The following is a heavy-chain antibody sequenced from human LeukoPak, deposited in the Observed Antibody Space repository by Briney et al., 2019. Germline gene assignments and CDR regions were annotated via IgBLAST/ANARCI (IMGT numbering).Heavy chain of an antibody. D-gene: IGHD5-18*01. V-gene: IGHV1-18*01. Sequence: VASVKVSCKASGYTFTSYGISWVRQAPGQGLEWMGWLSAYNGNTNYAQKLQGRVTMTTDTSTSTAYMELRSLRSDDTAVYYCARVGRGYSYGFNYYYYMDVWGKGTTVTVSS. CDR3: ARVGRGYSYGFNYYYYMDV. J-gene: IGHJ6*03. CDR1: GYTFTSYG. CDR2: LSAYNGNT.